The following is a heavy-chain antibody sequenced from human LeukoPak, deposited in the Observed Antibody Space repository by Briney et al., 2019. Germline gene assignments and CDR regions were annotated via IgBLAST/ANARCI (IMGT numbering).Heavy chain of an antibody. D-gene: IGHD6-19*01. J-gene: IGHJ4*02. CDR1: GGSFSGYY. V-gene: IGHV4-34*01. CDR2: INHSGST. CDR3: ARSPLTVAGDY. Sequence: SETLSLTCAVYGGSFSGYYWSWIRQPPGKGLEWIGEINHSGSTNCNPSLKSRVTISVDTSKNQFSLKLSSVTAADTAVYYCARSPLTVAGDYWGQGTLVTVSS.